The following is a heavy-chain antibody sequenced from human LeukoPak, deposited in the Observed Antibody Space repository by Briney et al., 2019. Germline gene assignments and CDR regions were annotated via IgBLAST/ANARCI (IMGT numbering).Heavy chain of an antibody. V-gene: IGHV1-69*01. Sequence: SVKVSCKASGGTFSSYAISWVRQAPGQGLEWMGGIIPIFGTANYAQKFQGRVTITADESTSTAYMELSSLRAEDTAVYYCAKDVSVDYDYVWGSYRPDYWGQGTLVTVSS. CDR2: IIPIFGTA. CDR3: AKDVSVDYDYVWGSYRPDY. D-gene: IGHD3-16*02. J-gene: IGHJ4*02. CDR1: GGTFSSYA.